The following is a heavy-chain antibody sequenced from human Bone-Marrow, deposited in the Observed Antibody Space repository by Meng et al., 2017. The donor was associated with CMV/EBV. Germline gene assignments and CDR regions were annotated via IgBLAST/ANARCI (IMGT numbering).Heavy chain of an antibody. J-gene: IGHJ4*02. V-gene: IGHV4-31*03. CDR3: ARDIVGDLDYGSGNYYFDY. CDR2: VYSSGST. D-gene: IGHD3-10*01. Sequence: SETLSLTCTVSGGSFNSGRYFWSWLRQQPEKGLELIAYVYSSGSTYYNPSLKSRVTISVDTSKNQFSLKLSSVTAADTAVYYCARDIVGDLDYGSGNYYFDYWGQGTLVPVSS. CDR1: GGSFNSGRYF.